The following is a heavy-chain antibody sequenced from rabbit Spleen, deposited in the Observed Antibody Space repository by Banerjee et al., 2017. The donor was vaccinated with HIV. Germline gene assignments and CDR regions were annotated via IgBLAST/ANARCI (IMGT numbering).Heavy chain of an antibody. Sequence: QSLEESGGDLVKPGTSLTLTCTASGFSFSSDDDMCWVRQAPGKGLELIACIDNGASPYYASWAKGRFTISKTSSTTVTLQMTSLTVADTATYFCARDAYTNSRFYFDLWGPGTLVTVS. J-gene: IGHJ4*01. CDR3: ARDAYTNSRFYFDL. V-gene: IGHV1S40*01. D-gene: IGHD1-1*01. CDR1: GFSFSSDDD. CDR2: IDNGASP.